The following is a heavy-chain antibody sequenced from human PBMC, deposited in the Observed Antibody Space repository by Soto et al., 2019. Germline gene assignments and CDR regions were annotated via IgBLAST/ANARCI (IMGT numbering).Heavy chain of an antibody. CDR2: ISGSGGST. D-gene: IGHD6-19*01. J-gene: IGHJ4*02. CDR1: GFTFSSYA. V-gene: IGHV3-23*01. CDR3: AKGYLPRYSSGWYYFDY. Sequence: EVQLLESGGGLVQPGGSLRLSCAASGFTFSSYAMSWVRQAPGKGLEWVSAISGSGGSTYYADSVKGRFTISRDNSKNTLYLQMNSLRAEDTAVYYCAKGYLPRYSSGWYYFDYWGQGTLVTVSS.